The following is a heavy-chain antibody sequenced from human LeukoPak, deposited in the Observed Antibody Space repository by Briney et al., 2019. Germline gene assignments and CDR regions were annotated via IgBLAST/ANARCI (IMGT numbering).Heavy chain of an antibody. Sequence: PGGSLRLSCAASGFTFSYYAMTWVRQAPGKGPEWVSGIYGRGGITYYADSVKGRFTISRDDSKNTLYLQMNSLRAEDTAVYYCAKSLSGGGYYFEYWGQGTLVTVSS. V-gene: IGHV3-23*01. CDR2: IYGRGGIT. D-gene: IGHD3-10*01. CDR1: GFTFSYYA. CDR3: AKSLSGGGYYFEY. J-gene: IGHJ4*02.